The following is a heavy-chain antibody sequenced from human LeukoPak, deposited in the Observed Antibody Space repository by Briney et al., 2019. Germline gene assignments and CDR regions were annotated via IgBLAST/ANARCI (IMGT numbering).Heavy chain of an antibody. Sequence: ASVKLSCKASGYTFTAYHIHWVRQAPGQGLEWMGWINSDSGGSNYAQKFQGRVTMTRDTSTSTAYMELSSLRSDDTAFYYCARDTITVTTPYFEYWGQGTLVTVPS. J-gene: IGHJ4*02. V-gene: IGHV1-2*02. D-gene: IGHD4-17*01. CDR2: INSDSGGS. CDR1: GYTFTAYH. CDR3: ARDTITVTTPYFEY.